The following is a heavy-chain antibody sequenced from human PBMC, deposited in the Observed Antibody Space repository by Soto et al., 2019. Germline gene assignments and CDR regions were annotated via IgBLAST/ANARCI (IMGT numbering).Heavy chain of an antibody. Sequence: QITLKESGPTLVKPTQTLTLTCTFSGFSLSTSGVGVGWIRQPPGKALEWLALIYWDDDKRYSPSLKSRLTMPQNTTKNQVVLPTTNMDCVYTAAYSSSPRLYLHISGTFDSWGQGTLVTVS. D-gene: IGHD1-26*01. V-gene: IGHV2-5*02. CDR2: IYWDDDK. J-gene: IGHJ4*02. CDR3: SPRLYLHISGTFDS. CDR1: GFSLSTSGVG.